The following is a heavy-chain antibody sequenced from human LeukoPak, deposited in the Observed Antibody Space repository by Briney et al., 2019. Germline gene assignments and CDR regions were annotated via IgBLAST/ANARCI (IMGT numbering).Heavy chain of an antibody. D-gene: IGHD1-26*01. V-gene: IGHV1-2*02. CDR2: INPNSGGT. CDR3: ARDPWELSGYYYYYYMDV. CDR1: GYTFTGYY. Sequence: ASVKVSCKASGYTFTGYYMHWVRQAPGQGLEWMGWINPNSGGTNYAQKFQGRVTMTRDTSISTAYMELSRLRSDDTAVYYCARDPWELSGYYYYYYMDVWGKGTTVTVSS. J-gene: IGHJ6*03.